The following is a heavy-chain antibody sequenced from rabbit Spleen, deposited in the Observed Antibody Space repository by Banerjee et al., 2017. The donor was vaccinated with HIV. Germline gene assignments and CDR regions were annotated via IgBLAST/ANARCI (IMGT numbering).Heavy chain of an antibody. Sequence: QEQLVESGGGLVQPGGSLKLSCKASGFDFSGYGVSWVRQAPGKGLEWIGYIDPIFSSTYYATWVNGRFTVSSHNAQNTLYLQLNSLTAADTATYFCVRDLDGVIGWNFNLWGPGTLVTVS. D-gene: IGHD1-1*01. CDR1: GFDFSGYG. J-gene: IGHJ4*01. CDR2: IDPIFSST. CDR3: VRDLDGVIGWNFNL. V-gene: IGHV1S47*01.